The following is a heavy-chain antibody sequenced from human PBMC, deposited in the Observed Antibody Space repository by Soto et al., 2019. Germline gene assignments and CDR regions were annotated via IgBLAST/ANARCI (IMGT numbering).Heavy chain of an antibody. CDR2: ISYDGGNK. CDR1: GFTFSSYG. V-gene: IGHV3-30*18. CDR3: AKDTYYFDSSGYYVFDS. Sequence: QPGGSLRLSCAASGFTFSSYGIHWVRQAPGKGLEWVAVISYDGGNKHYADSVQGRFTISRDNSKNTLYLQMNSLRAEDTAVYYCAKDTYYFDSSGYYVFDSWGQGTLVTVS. D-gene: IGHD3-22*01. J-gene: IGHJ4*02.